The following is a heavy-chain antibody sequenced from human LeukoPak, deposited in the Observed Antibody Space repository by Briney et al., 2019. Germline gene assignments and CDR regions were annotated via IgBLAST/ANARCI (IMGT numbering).Heavy chain of an antibody. J-gene: IGHJ4*02. D-gene: IGHD3-16*02. CDR2: ISGSGGST. CDR3: AKESTFGGVIGRSFFDY. Sequence: PGGSLRLSCAASGFTFSGYAMSWVRQAPGKGLEWVSAISGSGGSTYYADSVKGRFTISRDNSKNTLYLLMNSLRAEDTAVYYCAKESTFGGVIGRSFFDYWGQGTLVTVSS. CDR1: GFTFSGYA. V-gene: IGHV3-23*01.